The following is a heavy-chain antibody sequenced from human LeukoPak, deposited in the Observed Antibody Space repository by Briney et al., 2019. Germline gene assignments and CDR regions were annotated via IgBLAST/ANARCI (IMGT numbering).Heavy chain of an antibody. D-gene: IGHD6-13*01. Sequence: ASVKVSCKASGYTFSSHDLNWVRQAPGHGLEWMGWLSTDNDDTGYAQKFQGRVTMTRDTSIGTVYMELRSLTSDDTAVYYCARGGLAAETSGLDYWGQGTLVTVSA. J-gene: IGHJ4*02. V-gene: IGHV1-8*01. CDR1: GYTFSSHD. CDR3: ARGGLAAETSGLDY. CDR2: LSTDNDDT.